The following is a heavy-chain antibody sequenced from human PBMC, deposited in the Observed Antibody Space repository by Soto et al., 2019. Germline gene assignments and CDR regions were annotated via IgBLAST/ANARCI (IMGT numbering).Heavy chain of an antibody. CDR2: ISYDGSNK. J-gene: IGHJ6*02. D-gene: IGHD4-4*01. CDR1: GFTFSSYA. Sequence: PGGSLRLSCAASGFTFSSYAMHWVRQAPGKGLEWVAVISYDGSNKYYADSVKGRFTISRDNSKNTLYLQMNSLRAEDTAVYYCARDGSNSNYERYYYYGMDVWGQGTTVTVSS. V-gene: IGHV3-30-3*01. CDR3: ARDGSNSNYERYYYYGMDV.